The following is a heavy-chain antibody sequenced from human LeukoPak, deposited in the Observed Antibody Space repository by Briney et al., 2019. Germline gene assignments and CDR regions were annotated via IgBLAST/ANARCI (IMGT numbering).Heavy chain of an antibody. Sequence: SETLSLTCAVYGGSFSGYYWSWIRQPPGKGLEWIGYIYHSGSTYYNPSLKSRVTISVDRSKNQFSLKLSSVTAADTAVYYCARAGYGDYAVRSWFDPWGQGTLVTVSS. J-gene: IGHJ5*02. CDR3: ARAGYGDYAVRSWFDP. V-gene: IGHV4-34*01. CDR1: GGSFSGYY. CDR2: IYHSGST. D-gene: IGHD4-17*01.